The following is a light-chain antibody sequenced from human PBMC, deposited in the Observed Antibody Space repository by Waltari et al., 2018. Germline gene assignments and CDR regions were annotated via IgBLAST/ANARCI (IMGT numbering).Light chain of an antibody. CDR3: TSYAGSNGLV. V-gene: IGLV2-8*01. CDR2: EVT. Sequence: QSALTQPPSASGSPGQSVTISCTGTSRDVGGYHSASWYQLHPDKAPKLMIYEVTKRPSGVPDRFSGSKSGNTASLTVSGLQAEDEADYYCTSYAGSNGLVFGGGTKVTVL. CDR1: SRDVGGYHS. J-gene: IGLJ2*01.